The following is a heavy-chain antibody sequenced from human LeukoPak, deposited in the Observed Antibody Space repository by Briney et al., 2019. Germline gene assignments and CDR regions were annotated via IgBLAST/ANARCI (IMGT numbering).Heavy chain of an antibody. Sequence: GGSLRLSCAASGVTFSSYAMHWVRQAPGKGLEWVAVISSDGSERYYADSVKGRFTISRDNSKNTLYLQMNSLRAEDTAVYYCARGGTGSYWLYFDYWGQGTLVNVSS. CDR1: GVTFSSYA. V-gene: IGHV3-30*04. D-gene: IGHD1-26*01. CDR3: ARGGTGSYWLYFDY. J-gene: IGHJ4*02. CDR2: ISSDGSER.